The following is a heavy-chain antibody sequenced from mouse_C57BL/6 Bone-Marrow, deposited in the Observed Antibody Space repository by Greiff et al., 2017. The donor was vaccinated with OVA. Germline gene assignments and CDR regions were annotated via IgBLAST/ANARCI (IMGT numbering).Heavy chain of an antibody. J-gene: IGHJ2*01. V-gene: IGHV3-1*01. CDR3: ARGNTLDY. CDR1: GYSITSGYD. Sequence: EVQRVESGPGMVKPSQSLSLTCTVTGYSITSGYDWLWIRHFPGNKLEWMGYISYSGSTTYNPFLQSRISITHATSKNHFFLKLKSVTTEDTATDYCARGNTLDYWGQGTTLTVST. CDR2: ISYSGST.